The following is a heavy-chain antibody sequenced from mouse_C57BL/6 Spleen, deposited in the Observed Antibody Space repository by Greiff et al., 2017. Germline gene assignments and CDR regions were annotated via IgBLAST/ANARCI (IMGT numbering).Heavy chain of an antibody. CDR2: IWGGGGT. V-gene: IGHV2-9*01. Sequence: VKLMESGPGLVAPSPCLSITCNVSGFSFTSYGVDWVRQTPGKGLEWIGVIWGGGGTTYNSALMARLIISKDNSKSQVFLKMNSLQTDDTAMYYGARHGGNWYMDYWGQGTSVTVSS. J-gene: IGHJ4*01. CDR1: GFSFTSYG. D-gene: IGHD2-1*01. CDR3: ARHGGNWYMDY.